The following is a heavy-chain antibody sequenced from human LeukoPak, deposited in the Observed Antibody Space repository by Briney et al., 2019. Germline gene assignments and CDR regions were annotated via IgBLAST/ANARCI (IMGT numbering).Heavy chain of an antibody. CDR3: ARDKAEGYDSPYYYYGMDV. D-gene: IGHD5-12*01. J-gene: IGHJ6*02. CDR2: IYYSGST. CDR1: GGSISSSSYY. Sequence: SETLSLTCTVSGGSISSSSYYWGWIRQPPGKGLEWIGSIYYSGSTYYNPSLKGRVTISVDTSKNQFSLKLSSVTAADTAVYYCARDKAEGYDSPYYYYGMDVWGQGTTVTVSS. V-gene: IGHV4-39*07.